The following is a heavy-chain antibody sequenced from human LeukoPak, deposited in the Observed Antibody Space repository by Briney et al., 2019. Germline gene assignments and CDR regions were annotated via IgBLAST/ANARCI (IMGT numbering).Heavy chain of an antibody. Sequence: GGSLRLSCAASGFTFSSYTMNWVRQAPGRGLEWVSCISSSSTYMLYADSAKGRFTISRDNAKNSLYLQMNSLRAEDTAVYYCAREEGAPIAAANVWGLGTMVTVSS. D-gene: IGHD6-13*01. CDR2: ISSSSTYM. CDR1: GFTFSSYT. J-gene: IGHJ3*01. V-gene: IGHV3-21*01. CDR3: AREEGAPIAAANV.